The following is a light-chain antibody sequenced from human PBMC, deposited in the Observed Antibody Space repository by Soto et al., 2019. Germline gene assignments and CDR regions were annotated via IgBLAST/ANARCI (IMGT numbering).Light chain of an antibody. CDR2: DSS. CDR1: QSVSGW. J-gene: IGKJ1*01. Sequence: DIQMTQSPSTLSAYVGDTVTVTCRASQSVSGWLAWYQQKPGRAPQLLIYDSSTLEPGVPSRFRGSGSGTEFTLTINGLQPDDFATYYCQQYDGYSPQTFGQGTKVDIK. V-gene: IGKV1-5*01. CDR3: QQYDGYSPQT.